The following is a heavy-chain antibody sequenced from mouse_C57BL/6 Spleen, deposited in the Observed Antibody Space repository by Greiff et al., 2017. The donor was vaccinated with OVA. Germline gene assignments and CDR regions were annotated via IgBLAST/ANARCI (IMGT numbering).Heavy chain of an antibody. D-gene: IGHD3-3*01. Sequence: EVQLVESEGGLVQPGSSMKFSCTASGFTFSDYYMAWVRQVPEKGLEWVANINHDGSRTYYLDSLKSRFISTRDNAKNILYLQLSSLKSEDTATYYCARRGLDAMDYWGQGTSVTVSS. V-gene: IGHV5-16*01. CDR2: INHDGSRT. J-gene: IGHJ4*01. CDR3: ARRGLDAMDY. CDR1: GFTFSDYY.